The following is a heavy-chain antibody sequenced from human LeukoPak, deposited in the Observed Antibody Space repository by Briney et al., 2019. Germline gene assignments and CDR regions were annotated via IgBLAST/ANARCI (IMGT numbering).Heavy chain of an antibody. V-gene: IGHV3-21*01. CDR2: ISSSSSYI. D-gene: IGHD6-13*01. Sequence: GGSLRLSCAASGFTFSSYSMNWVRQAPGKGLEWVSSISSSSSYIYYADSVKGRFTISRDNAKNSLYLQMNSLRAEDTAVYYCARGIAAAGTWFDPWGQGTLDTVSS. CDR1: GFTFSSYS. J-gene: IGHJ5*02. CDR3: ARGIAAAGTWFDP.